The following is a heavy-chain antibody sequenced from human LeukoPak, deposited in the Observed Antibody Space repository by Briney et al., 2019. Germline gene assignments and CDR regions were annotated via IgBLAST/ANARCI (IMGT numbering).Heavy chain of an antibody. V-gene: IGHV3-64*04. Sequence: TGGSLRLSCSASGFTFSSYAMHWVRQAPGKGLEYVSAISSNGGSTYYAASVKGRFTISRHNSRNTLYLQMNSLRAEDMAVYYCARVDTVMAYYFDLWGQGTLVTVSS. D-gene: IGHD5-18*01. CDR1: GFTFSSYA. CDR2: ISSNGGST. CDR3: ARVDTVMAYYFDL. J-gene: IGHJ4*02.